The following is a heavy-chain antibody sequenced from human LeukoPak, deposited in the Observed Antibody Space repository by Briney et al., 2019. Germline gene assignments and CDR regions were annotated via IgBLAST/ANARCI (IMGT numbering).Heavy chain of an antibody. Sequence: SVTVSCTSSGGTISTHAINWVRLAPGQGHEWMGRIIPILSQTNYALKFRGRFTMTADESTNTAYMEQSSLKSEDTAVYFCAKVRGSDAFDLWGQGTMVTVSS. V-gene: IGHV1-69*11. D-gene: IGHD3-10*01. J-gene: IGHJ3*01. CDR3: AKVRGSDAFDL. CDR2: IIPILSQT. CDR1: GGTISTHA.